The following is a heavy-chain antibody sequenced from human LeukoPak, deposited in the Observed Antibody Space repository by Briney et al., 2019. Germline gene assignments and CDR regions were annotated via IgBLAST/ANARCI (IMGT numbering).Heavy chain of an antibody. Sequence: ASVKVSCTASGYTFTSYGISWVRQAPGQGLEWMGWISAYNGNTNYAQKLQGRVTMTTDTSTSTAYMELRSLRSDDTAVYYCARVTDLDYYGSGSYLIWFDPWGQGTLVTVSS. CDR2: ISAYNGNT. V-gene: IGHV1-18*01. D-gene: IGHD3-10*01. CDR1: GYTFTSYG. CDR3: ARVTDLDYYGSGSYLIWFDP. J-gene: IGHJ5*02.